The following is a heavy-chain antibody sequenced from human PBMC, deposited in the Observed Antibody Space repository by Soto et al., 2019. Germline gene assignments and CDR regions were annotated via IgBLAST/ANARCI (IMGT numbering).Heavy chain of an antibody. J-gene: IGHJ4*02. V-gene: IGHV3-9*01. CDR1: GFTFDDYA. CDR3: AKDSHYGSGSLFDY. CDR2: ISWNSGSI. Sequence: GGSLRLSCAASGFTFDDYAMHWVRQAPGKGLEWVSGISWNSGSIGYADSVKGRFTISRDNAKNSLYLQMNSLRAEDTALYYCAKDSHYGSGSLFDYWGQGTLVTVSS. D-gene: IGHD3-10*01.